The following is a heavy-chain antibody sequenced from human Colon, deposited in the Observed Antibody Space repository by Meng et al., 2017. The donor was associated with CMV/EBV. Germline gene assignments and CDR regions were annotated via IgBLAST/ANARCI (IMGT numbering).Heavy chain of an antibody. J-gene: IGHJ4*02. CDR3: ARHFDSGGSDY. D-gene: IGHD6-19*01. CDR1: GGSISNDKYY. CDR2: IYYTGST. Sequence: CTVSGGSISNDKYYWGWIRQPPGKGLEWIGSIYYTGSTFYTPSLKSRVTISLDTSKNQFSLNLTSVTTADTAVYYCARHFDSGGSDYWGQGNLVTVSS. V-gene: IGHV4-39*01.